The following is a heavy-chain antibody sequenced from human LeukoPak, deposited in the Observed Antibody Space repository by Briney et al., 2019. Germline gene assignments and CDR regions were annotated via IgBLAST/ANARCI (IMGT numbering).Heavy chain of an antibody. CDR2: IYCCGNT. CDR1: GASISSYY. Sequence: SETLSLTCTVSGASISSYYWSWIRQPPGKGLEWIWCIYCCGNTNQNPPLKSRVTTSLNTSKSQFSLKLSSVTAADTAVYFCASAGLFDSSAYPYDAFDMWGQGTMVTVSS. D-gene: IGHD3-22*01. V-gene: IGHV4-59*01. CDR3: ASAGLFDSSAYPYDAFDM. J-gene: IGHJ3*02.